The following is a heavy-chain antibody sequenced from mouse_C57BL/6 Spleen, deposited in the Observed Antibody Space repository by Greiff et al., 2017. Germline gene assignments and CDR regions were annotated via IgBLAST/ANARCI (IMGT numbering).Heavy chain of an antibody. D-gene: IGHD2-4*01. CDR3: ARYDYDGYFDV. CDR2: FDHSDSST. V-gene: IGHV1-69*01. Sequence: QVQLQQPGAELVMPGASVKLSCKASGYTFTSYWMHWVKQRPGQGLEWIGEFDHSDSSTNYNQKFKGKSTLTVDKSSSTAYMQLSSLTSEDSAVYYCARYDYDGYFDVWGTGTTVTVSS. CDR1: GYTFTSYW. J-gene: IGHJ1*03.